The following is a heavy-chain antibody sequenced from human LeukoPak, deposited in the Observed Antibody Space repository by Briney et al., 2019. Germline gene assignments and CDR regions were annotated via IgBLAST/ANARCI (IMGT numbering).Heavy chain of an antibody. CDR2: IYYSGST. CDR3: ARETYYYDSSGYLSGDYFDY. Sequence: PSETLSLTCTVSGGSISSYYWSWIRQPPGKGLEWIGYIYYSGSTNYNPSLKSRVTISVDTSKNQFSLKLSSVTAADTAVYYCARETYYYDSSGYLSGDYFDYWGQGTLVTVSS. J-gene: IGHJ4*02. V-gene: IGHV4-59*12. CDR1: GGSISSYY. D-gene: IGHD3-22*01.